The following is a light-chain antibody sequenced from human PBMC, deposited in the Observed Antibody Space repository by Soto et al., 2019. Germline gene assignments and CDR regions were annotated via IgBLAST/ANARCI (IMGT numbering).Light chain of an antibody. CDR3: QQHNSSPWT. CDR1: QGVSSSY. J-gene: IGKJ1*01. V-gene: IGKV3D-20*02. Sequence: EIVLTQSPGTLSLSPGERGTLSCRASQGVSSSYLAWYQQKPGQAPRLLMYDVSNRATGIPDRFSGSGSGTEFTLTINSLQPEDFATYYCQQHNSSPWTFGQGTKVDI. CDR2: DVS.